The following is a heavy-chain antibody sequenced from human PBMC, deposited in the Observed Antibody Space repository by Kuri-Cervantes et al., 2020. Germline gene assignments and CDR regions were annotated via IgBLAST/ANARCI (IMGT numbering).Heavy chain of an antibody. D-gene: IGHD6-25*01. Sequence: GGSLRLSCAASGFTFDDYGMSWVRQAPGKGLEWVSGINWNGGSTGYADSVKGRFTISRDNAKNSLYLQMNSLRAEDTALYHCARDNRGGSSAWFDPWGQGTLVTVSS. CDR1: GFTFDDYG. V-gene: IGHV3-20*01. J-gene: IGHJ5*02. CDR3: ARDNRGGSSAWFDP. CDR2: INWNGGST.